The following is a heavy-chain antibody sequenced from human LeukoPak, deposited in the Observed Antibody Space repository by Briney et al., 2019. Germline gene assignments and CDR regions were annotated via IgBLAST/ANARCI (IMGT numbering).Heavy chain of an antibody. CDR1: SGSLAGYC. CDR3: ARVDIAVPSNFFFDY. J-gene: IGHJ4*02. D-gene: IGHD3-3*02. V-gene: IGHV4-59*01. CDR2: IYYGGST. Sequence: SETLSLTCIVPSGSLAGYCWGCIRQPPGKGLEWIGYIYYGGSTNYNPSLKSRVTITVDTSKNQVSLKLSSVTAADTAVYYCARVDIAVPSNFFFDYWGQGTLATVSS.